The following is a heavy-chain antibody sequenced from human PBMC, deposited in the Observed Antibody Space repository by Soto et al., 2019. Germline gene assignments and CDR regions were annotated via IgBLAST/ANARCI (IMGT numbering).Heavy chain of an antibody. J-gene: IGHJ4*02. CDR2: ISGSGGST. CDR3: AKARKAYSSSSYFDY. D-gene: IGHD6-6*01. Sequence: EVQLLESGGGLVQPGGSLRLSCAASGFTFSSYAMSWVRQAPGKGLEWVSAISGSGGSTYYADSVKGRFAISRDNSKNTLYLQMNSLRAEDTAVYYCAKARKAYSSSSYFDYWGQGTLVTVSS. CDR1: GFTFSSYA. V-gene: IGHV3-23*01.